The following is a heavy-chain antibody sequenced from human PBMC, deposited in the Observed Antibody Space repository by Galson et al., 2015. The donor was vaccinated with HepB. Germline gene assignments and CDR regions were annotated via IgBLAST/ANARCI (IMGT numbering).Heavy chain of an antibody. J-gene: IGHJ4*02. V-gene: IGHV3-30*18. D-gene: IGHD1-7*01. Sequence: SLRLSCAASEFIFSSYGMHWVRQAPDKGLEWVAIISYDGNNKYYGESVRGRFTVSRDNSKNTLYLQMDSLRAEDTAVYYCAKDTGRLELRPSDYWGQGTLVTVSS. CDR3: AKDTGRLELRPSDY. CDR2: ISYDGNNK. CDR1: EFIFSSYG.